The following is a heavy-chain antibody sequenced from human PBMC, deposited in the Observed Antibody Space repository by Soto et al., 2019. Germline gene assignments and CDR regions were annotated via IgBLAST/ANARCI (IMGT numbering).Heavy chain of an antibody. CDR3: PREGASGSHIGY. J-gene: IGHJ4*02. Sequence: QVQLVQSGAEVKKPGSSVKVSCKASGGTFSSYAISWVRQAPGQGLEWMGGIIPIFGTANYAQKFQGRVTITADESTSTAYMELSSLRSQDTAVYYCPREGASGSHIGYWGQGTLVTVSS. CDR2: IIPIFGTA. V-gene: IGHV1-69*01. D-gene: IGHD3-22*01. CDR1: GGTFSSYA.